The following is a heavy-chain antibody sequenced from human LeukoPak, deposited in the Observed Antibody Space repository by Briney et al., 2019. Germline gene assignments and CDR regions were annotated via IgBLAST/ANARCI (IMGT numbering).Heavy chain of an antibody. Sequence: GSSVKVSCKASGYTFTRYGIRWVRQAPGQGLEWMGWISTYNGDTNYAQKLQGRVTITTDTSTSTAYMELRSLGSDDTAVYYCARDPSKSSGWRTFFDYWGQGTLVTVSS. CDR2: ISTYNGDT. CDR3: ARDPSKSSGWRTFFDY. CDR1: GYTFTRYG. V-gene: IGHV1-18*01. J-gene: IGHJ4*02. D-gene: IGHD6-19*01.